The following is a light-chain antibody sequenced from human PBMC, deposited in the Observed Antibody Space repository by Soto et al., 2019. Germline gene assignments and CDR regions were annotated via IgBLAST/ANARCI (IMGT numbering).Light chain of an antibody. CDR2: GAS. Sequence: DIPMTQYPSSLSDSVGDRVTIACRASEDVRTYVNWYQMKPGRAPELLMFGASTLQSGVPSRFSGSRSGTDFTLTISSLQREDFATYYCQQTHRIPYTFGQGTIVEIK. CDR3: QQTHRIPYT. CDR1: EDVRTY. J-gene: IGKJ2*01. V-gene: IGKV1-39*01.